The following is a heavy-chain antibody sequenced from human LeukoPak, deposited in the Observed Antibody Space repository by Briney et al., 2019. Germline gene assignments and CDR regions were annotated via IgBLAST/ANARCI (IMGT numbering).Heavy chain of an antibody. D-gene: IGHD3-22*01. CDR2: IYHSGST. V-gene: IGHV4-38-2*01. CDR1: GYSISSGYY. CDR3: ERLLYGSSGYHYAFDI. J-gene: IGHJ3*02. Sequence: SATLSLTCPVSGYSISSGYYWGWIRQPPGKGLEWIGSIYHSGSTFQNPSLKSRVTMSVDTSKNQFSLKLSSVTAADTAVYYCERLLYGSSGYHYAFDIWGQGTMVAVSS.